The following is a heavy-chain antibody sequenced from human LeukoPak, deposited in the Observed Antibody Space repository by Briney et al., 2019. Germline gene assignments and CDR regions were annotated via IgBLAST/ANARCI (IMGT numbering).Heavy chain of an antibody. Sequence: PSETLSLTCTVSGASISSSSYHWGWIRQPPGKGLEWIANIYYNESTSYNPSLKSRVTISVDTSKNQFSLKLSSVAAADTAVYYCAIVGYTSRWTTYYYYYMDVWGKGTMVTVSS. D-gene: IGHD6-13*01. CDR1: GASISSSSYH. CDR2: IYYNEST. V-gene: IGHV4-39*01. CDR3: AIVGYTSRWTTYYYYYMDV. J-gene: IGHJ6*03.